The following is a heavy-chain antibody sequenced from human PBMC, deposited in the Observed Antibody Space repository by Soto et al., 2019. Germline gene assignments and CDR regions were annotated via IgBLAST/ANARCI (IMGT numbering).Heavy chain of an antibody. CDR3: AKDQYSGGPGRTDY. D-gene: IGHD1-26*01. CDR1: GFTFSNYA. J-gene: IGHJ4*02. CDR2: ISGSGGTT. Sequence: GGSLRLSCATSGFTFSNYAMSWVRQAPGSGLEWVSTISGSGGTTYYADSVRGRFTISRDNSASTLFLQLNSLRADDTALYYCAKDQYSGGPGRTDYWGQGTLATVSS. V-gene: IGHV3-23*01.